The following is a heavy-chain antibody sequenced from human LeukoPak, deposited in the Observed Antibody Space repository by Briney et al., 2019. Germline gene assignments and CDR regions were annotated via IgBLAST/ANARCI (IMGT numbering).Heavy chain of an antibody. V-gene: IGHV3-30*02. CDR2: IRYDGSNK. Sequence: GGSLRLSCGASGFTFSSYGVHLVRQAPGKGLEWVAFIRYDGSNKYYADSVKGRFTISRDNSKNTLYLQMNSLRSEETAVYYCAKDGEDIVVVVAATPGYYYYYYMDVWGKGTTVTISS. CDR1: GFTFSSYG. CDR3: AKDGEDIVVVVAATPGYYYYYYMDV. D-gene: IGHD2-15*01. J-gene: IGHJ6*03.